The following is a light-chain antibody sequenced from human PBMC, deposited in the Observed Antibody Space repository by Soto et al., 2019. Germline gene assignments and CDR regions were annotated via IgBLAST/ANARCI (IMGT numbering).Light chain of an antibody. CDR3: QQRSNRPRIT. V-gene: IGKV3-11*01. J-gene: IGKJ5*01. Sequence: EIVLTQSPATLSLSPGDRATLSCRASQSVSTYLTWYQQKPGQAPRLVIYDASNRATGIPARFSGSGSGTDFALTTSSLEPEDFAVYYCQQRSNRPRITFGQGTRLEIK. CDR1: QSVSTY. CDR2: DAS.